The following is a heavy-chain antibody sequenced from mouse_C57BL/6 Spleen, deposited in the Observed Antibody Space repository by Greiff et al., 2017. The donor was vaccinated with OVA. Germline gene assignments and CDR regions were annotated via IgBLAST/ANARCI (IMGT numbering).Heavy chain of an antibody. J-gene: IGHJ1*03. Sequence: VQLQQSGPELVKPGASVKISCTASGYSFTDYNMNWVKQSHGKSLDWIGVINPNYGTTSYNQKFKGKATLTVDQSSSTDYMQLNSLTSEDSAVYYRARGDYGSSYGYFDVWGTGTTVTVSS. CDR3: ARGDYGSSYGYFDV. D-gene: IGHD1-1*01. CDR1: GYSFTDYN. CDR2: INPNYGTT. V-gene: IGHV1-39*01.